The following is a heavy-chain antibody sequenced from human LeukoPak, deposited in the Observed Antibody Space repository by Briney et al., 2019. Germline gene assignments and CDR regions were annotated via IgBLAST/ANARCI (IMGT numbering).Heavy chain of an antibody. J-gene: IGHJ3*02. CDR2: IKEDGSET. Sequence: PGGSLRLSGAGSGFSFSSHWMSWVRQAPGQGLEWVANIKEDGSETLYVDSVKGRFTVSRDNAKNSLFLQVSSLRVEDTAVYYCARDKGFLEWLFDAFDIWGQGTMVTVSS. CDR1: GFSFSSHW. D-gene: IGHD3-3*01. V-gene: IGHV3-7*01. CDR3: ARDKGFLEWLFDAFDI.